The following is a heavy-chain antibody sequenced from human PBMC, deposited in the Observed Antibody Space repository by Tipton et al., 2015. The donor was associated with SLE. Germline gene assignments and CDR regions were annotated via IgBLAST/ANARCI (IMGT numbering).Heavy chain of an antibody. Sequence: TLSLTCTFSGGSISSGSYYWNWIRQPAGKGLEWIGYIYTSGSTNYNPSLKSRVTISVDTSKNQFSLKLSSVTAADTAVYYCARAHQENGDFSLYYFDYWGQGTLVTVSS. CDR1: GGSISSGSYY. CDR2: IYTSGST. V-gene: IGHV4-61*09. CDR3: ARAHQENGDFSLYYFDY. J-gene: IGHJ4*02. D-gene: IGHD4-17*01.